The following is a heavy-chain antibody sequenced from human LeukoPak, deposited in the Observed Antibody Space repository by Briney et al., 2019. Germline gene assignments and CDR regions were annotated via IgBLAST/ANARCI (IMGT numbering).Heavy chain of an antibody. V-gene: IGHV3-23*01. CDR2: ISGSGGST. J-gene: IGHJ5*02. CDR3: ARANPLRGFDP. Sequence: GGSLRLSCAASGFTFSGSAMSWARQAPGKGLEWVSGISGSGGSTFYADSVKGRFTISRDNSKNTLYLQMNSLRAEDTAVYYCARANPLRGFDPWGQGTLVTVSS. D-gene: IGHD4-17*01. CDR1: GFTFSGSA.